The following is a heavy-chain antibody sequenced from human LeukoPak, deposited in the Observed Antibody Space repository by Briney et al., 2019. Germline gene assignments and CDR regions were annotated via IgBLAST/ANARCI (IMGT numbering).Heavy chain of an antibody. D-gene: IGHD3-10*01. Sequence: SETLSLTCTVSGGSVSSGSDYWSWIRQPPGKGLEWIGYIYYSGSTNYNPSLKSRVTISVDTSKSQFSLKLSSVTAADTAVYYCARHITMVRGVRADHFDYWGQGTLVTVSS. CDR1: GGSVSSGSDY. V-gene: IGHV4-61*01. CDR2: IYYSGST. J-gene: IGHJ4*02. CDR3: ARHITMVRGVRADHFDY.